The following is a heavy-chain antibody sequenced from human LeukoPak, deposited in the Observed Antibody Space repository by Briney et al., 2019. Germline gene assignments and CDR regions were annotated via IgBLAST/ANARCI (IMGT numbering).Heavy chain of an antibody. V-gene: IGHV3-33*08. J-gene: IGHJ4*02. CDR3: ARGQTGYYIDY. Sequence: GGSLRLSCAASGFTFSIYWMHWVRQAPGKGLEWVAVIWYDGSNKYYADSVKGRFTISRDNSKNTLYLQMNSLRAEDTAVYYCARGQTGYYIDYWGQGTLVTVSS. CDR1: GFTFSIYW. CDR2: IWYDGSNK. D-gene: IGHD3-9*01.